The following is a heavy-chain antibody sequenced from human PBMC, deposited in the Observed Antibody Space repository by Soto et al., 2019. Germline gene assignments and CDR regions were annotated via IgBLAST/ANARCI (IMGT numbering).Heavy chain of an antibody. D-gene: IGHD1-26*01. V-gene: IGHV3-23*01. CDR2: ISSSGGST. CDR1: GFRLIDYG. Sequence: LRLSCAASGFRLIDYGMTGVRQAPGKGLEWVSSISSSGGSTYYADSVKGRVTISRDSSKNTLYLQVNSLSPEDTAVYYCAKNRGTYYRILEHWGQGALVTVSS. CDR3: AKNRGTYYRILEH. J-gene: IGHJ4*02.